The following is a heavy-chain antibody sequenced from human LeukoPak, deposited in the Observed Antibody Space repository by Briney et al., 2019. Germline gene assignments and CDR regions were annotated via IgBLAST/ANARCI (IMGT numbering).Heavy chain of an antibody. J-gene: IGHJ6*04. CDR3: AKLFTTVTTNPKDV. Sequence: GASVTVSCKASGYTFTGYYMHWVRQAPGQGLEWMGWINPNSGGTNYAQKFQGRVTMTRDTSISTAYMELSRLRSDDTAVYYCAKLFTTVTTNPKDVWGRGTTVTVSS. CDR1: GYTFTGYY. CDR2: INPNSGGT. D-gene: IGHD4-17*01. V-gene: IGHV1-2*02.